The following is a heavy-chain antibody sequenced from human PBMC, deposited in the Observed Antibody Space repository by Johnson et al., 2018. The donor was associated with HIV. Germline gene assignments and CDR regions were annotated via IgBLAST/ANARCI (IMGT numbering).Heavy chain of an antibody. J-gene: IGHJ3*02. V-gene: IGHV3-74*03. D-gene: IGHD2-21*01. Sequence: VQVVESGGGLVQPGGSLRLSCAASGFTFSNYWMQWVRQAPGKGLMCVSHINSDGSSTTYADSVKGRFTISRDNAKNTLYLQMNSLRAEDTAVYYCARGGGDYYREAFDIWGLGTMVTISS. CDR2: INSDGSST. CDR3: ARGGGDYYREAFDI. CDR1: GFTFSNYW.